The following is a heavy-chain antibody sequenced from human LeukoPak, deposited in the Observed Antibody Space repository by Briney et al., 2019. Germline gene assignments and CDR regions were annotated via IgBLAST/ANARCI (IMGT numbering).Heavy chain of an antibody. Sequence: SETLSLTCTVSGGSISSGDYYWSWLRQPPGKGLEWIGYIYYSGSTYYNPSLKGRVTISVDTSKNQFSLKLSSVTAADTAVYYCARDPSDYYYYGMDVWGQGTTVTVSS. V-gene: IGHV4-30-4*01. CDR1: GGSISSGDYY. CDR2: IYYSGST. CDR3: ARDPSDYYYYGMDV. D-gene: IGHD6-19*01. J-gene: IGHJ6*02.